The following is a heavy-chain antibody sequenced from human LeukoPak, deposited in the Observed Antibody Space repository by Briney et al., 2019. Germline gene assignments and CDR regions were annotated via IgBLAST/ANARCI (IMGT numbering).Heavy chain of an antibody. J-gene: IGHJ4*02. Sequence: GGSLRLSCAASGFSVSSYDLNWVRQAPGKGLEWVSVIYRRGDTDYADSVKGRFSVSRDSYGNTLYLQMNSLRGEDTAVYYCAKDTGSSWYRFDYWGQGTLVTVSS. CDR1: GFSVSSYD. V-gene: IGHV3-53*01. D-gene: IGHD6-13*01. CDR3: AKDTGSSWYRFDY. CDR2: IYRRGDT.